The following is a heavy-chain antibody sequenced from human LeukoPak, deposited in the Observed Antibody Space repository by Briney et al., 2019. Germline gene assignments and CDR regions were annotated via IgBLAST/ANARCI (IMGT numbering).Heavy chain of an antibody. Sequence: PSQTLSLTCCVSGGSITSAKQYWTWLRRPPRKGLEWIGRIYTFGCTPYNPSLKNRVTISLDMSTNQLSLKLTSVTAADTAVYYCAREQEFELPYPSPHYHPYYYLDVWGKGTPVIVSS. J-gene: IGHJ6*03. CDR1: GGSITSAKQY. CDR3: AREQEFELPYPSPHYHPYYYLDV. D-gene: IGHD2-2*02. CDR2: IYTFGCT. V-gene: IGHV4-61*02.